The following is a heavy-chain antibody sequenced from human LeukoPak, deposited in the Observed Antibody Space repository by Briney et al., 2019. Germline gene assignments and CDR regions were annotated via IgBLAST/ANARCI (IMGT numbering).Heavy chain of an antibody. V-gene: IGHV3-23*01. CDR1: GSTFRSYA. CDR3: AKGGYYDFWSGYSYYYYFDY. CDR2: ISGSGGST. Sequence: GGSLRLSCAASGSTFRSYAMSWVRQAPGKGLEWVSAISGSGGSTYYADSVKGRFTISRDNSKNTLYLQMNSLRAEDTAVYYCAKGGYYDFWSGYSYYYYFDYWGQGTLVTVSS. D-gene: IGHD3-3*01. J-gene: IGHJ4*02.